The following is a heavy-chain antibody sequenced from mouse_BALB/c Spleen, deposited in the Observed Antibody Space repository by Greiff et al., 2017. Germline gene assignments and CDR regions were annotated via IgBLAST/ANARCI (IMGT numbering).Heavy chain of an antibody. CDR2: IDPSDSYT. CDR3: TRWYDYDSYYFDY. D-gene: IGHD2-4*01. V-gene: IGHV1S127*01. J-gene: IGHJ2*01. Sequence: QVQLQQPGAELVKPGASVKMSCKASGYTFTSYWMHWVKQRPGQGLEWIGVIDPSDSYTSYNQKFKGKATLTVDTSSSTAYMQLSSLTSEDSAVYYCTRWYDYDSYYFDYWGQGTTLTVSS. CDR1: GYTFTSYW.